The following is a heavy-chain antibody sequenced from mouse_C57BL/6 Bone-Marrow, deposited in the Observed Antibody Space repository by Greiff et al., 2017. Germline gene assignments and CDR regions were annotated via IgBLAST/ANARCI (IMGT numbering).Heavy chain of an antibody. CDR3: ARGRDDYDWGSYWYFDV. CDR1: GYSITSDY. Sequence: VQLKQSGPGLAKPSQTLSLTCSVTGYSITSDYWNWIRKFPGNKLEYMGYISYSGSTYYNPSLKSRISITRDTSKNQYYLQFNSVTTEDTATYYCARGRDDYDWGSYWYFDVWGTGTTVTVSS. V-gene: IGHV3-8*01. CDR2: ISYSGST. J-gene: IGHJ1*03. D-gene: IGHD2-4*01.